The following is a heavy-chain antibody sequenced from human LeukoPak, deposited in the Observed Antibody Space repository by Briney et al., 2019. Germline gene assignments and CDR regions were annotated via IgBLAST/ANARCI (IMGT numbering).Heavy chain of an antibody. CDR2: ISRDESRT. CDR3: ARVRAVAGTEVLYYFDY. V-gene: IGHV3-74*01. D-gene: IGHD6-19*01. Sequence: PGGSLRLSCAASGFTFSSYWMHWVRQAPGKGLVWVSRISRDESRTNYADSVKGRFTISRDNAKNTVYLQMNSLRAEDTAVYYCARVRAVAGTEVLYYFDYWGQGTLVTVSS. J-gene: IGHJ4*02. CDR1: GFTFSSYW.